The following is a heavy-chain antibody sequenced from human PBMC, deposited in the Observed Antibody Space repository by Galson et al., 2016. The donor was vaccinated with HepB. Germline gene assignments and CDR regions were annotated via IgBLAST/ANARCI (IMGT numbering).Heavy chain of an antibody. CDR2: INHSGGT. CDR3: ARVPRYGAHDYYGTDV. V-gene: IGHV4-34*01. Sequence: SETLSLTCDVYGGSLSGNFWSWIRQPPGKGLEWIGEINHSGGTNYNPSLKSRVTISLDTSKSQISLKVTSVTAADTAVYYCARVPRYGAHDYYGTDVWGQGTPVTVSS. CDR1: GGSLSGNF. J-gene: IGHJ6*02. D-gene: IGHD5-12*01.